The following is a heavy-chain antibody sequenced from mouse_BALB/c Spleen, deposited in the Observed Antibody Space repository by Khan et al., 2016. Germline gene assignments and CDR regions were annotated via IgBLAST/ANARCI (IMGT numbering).Heavy chain of an antibody. D-gene: IGHD2-1*01. J-gene: IGHJ2*01. CDR2: ISYDGSN. V-gene: IGHV3-6*02. CDR3: ARGGGNYANY. CDR1: GYSITSGYY. Sequence: EVQLQESGPGLVKPSQSLSLTCSVTGYSITSGYYWNWIRQFPGNTLEWRGYISYDGSNDYSPSLKNRISITSDTSKNKFFLKLNSVTTKDTATYYCARGGGNYANYWGQGTTLTVSS.